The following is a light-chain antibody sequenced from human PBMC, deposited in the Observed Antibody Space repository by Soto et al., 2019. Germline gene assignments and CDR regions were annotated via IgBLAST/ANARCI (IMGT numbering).Light chain of an antibody. CDR1: SSDVGGYKY. J-gene: IGLJ2*01. V-gene: IGLV2-14*01. CDR3: SSYTRSTLL. CDR2: EVS. Sequence: QSALTQPASVSGSPGQSITISCTGTSSDVGGYKYVSWYQQHPGKAPKLMIYEVSNRPSGVSDRFSGSKSANTASLTISGLQAEDEANYYCSSYTRSTLLFGGGTKLTVL.